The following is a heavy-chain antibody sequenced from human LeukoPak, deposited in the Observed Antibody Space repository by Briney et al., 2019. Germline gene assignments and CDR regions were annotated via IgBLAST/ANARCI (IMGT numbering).Heavy chain of an antibody. D-gene: IGHD3-10*01. V-gene: IGHV3-7*01. J-gene: IGHJ4*02. Sequence: GGSLRLSCAASGFTFSSYWMHWVRQAPGKGLEWVANIKQDGSEKNYVDSVKGRFIISRDNTKNSLYMQVNSLRVEDTAVYYCARDSPFGVYWGQGALVTVSS. CDR3: ARDSPFGVY. CDR1: GFTFSSYW. CDR2: IKQDGSEK.